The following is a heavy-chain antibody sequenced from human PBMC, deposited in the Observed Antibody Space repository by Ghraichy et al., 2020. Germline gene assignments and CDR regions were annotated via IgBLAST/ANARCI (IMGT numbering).Heavy chain of an antibody. CDR1: GGSFSGYY. CDR2: INHSGST. J-gene: IGHJ6*02. V-gene: IGHV4-34*01. Sequence: SETLSLTCAVYGGSFSGYYWSWIRQPPGKGLEWIGEINHSGSTNYNPSLKSRVTISVDTSKNQFSLKLSSVTAADTAVYYCARVGRQWTNFYYYYYGMDVWGQGTTVTVSS. CDR3: ARVGRQWTNFYYYYYGMDV. D-gene: IGHD6-19*01.